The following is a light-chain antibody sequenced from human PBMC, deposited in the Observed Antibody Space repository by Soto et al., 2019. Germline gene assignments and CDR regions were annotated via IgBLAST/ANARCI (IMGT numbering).Light chain of an antibody. Sequence: EIVLTQSPGTLSLSPGERATLSCRASQSVTSVAWYQQKPGQAPRLLIYGASSRATGIPDRLSGSGSGTDFTLTISRLEPEDFAVYYCHQYGSSPGTFGQGTKV. CDR1: QSVTS. CDR2: GAS. J-gene: IGKJ1*01. CDR3: HQYGSSPGT. V-gene: IGKV3-20*01.